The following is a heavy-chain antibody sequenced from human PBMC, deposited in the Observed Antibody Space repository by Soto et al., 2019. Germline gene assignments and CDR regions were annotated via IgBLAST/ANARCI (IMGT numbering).Heavy chain of an antibody. CDR1: GFTFSGYA. J-gene: IGHJ6*02. CDR3: ARDRKVVTPRNNYYYYGMDV. V-gene: IGHV3-30-3*01. Sequence: GGSLRLSCAASGFTFSGYAMHWVRQAPGKGLEWVAVISYDGSNKYYADSVKGRFTISRDNSKNTLYLQMNSLRAEDTAVYYCARDRKVVTPRNNYYYYGMDVWGQGTTVTVSS. D-gene: IGHD2-21*02. CDR2: ISYDGSNK.